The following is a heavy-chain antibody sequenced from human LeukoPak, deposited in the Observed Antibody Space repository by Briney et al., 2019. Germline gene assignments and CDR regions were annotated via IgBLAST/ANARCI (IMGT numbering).Heavy chain of an antibody. CDR2: INPNGGGT. D-gene: IGHD2-21*01. Sequence: AASVKVSCKASGYTFTGCYMHWVRQAPGQGLEWMGWINPNGGGTNYAQKFQGRVTMTRDTSISTAYMELSRLRSDDTAVYYCARDPVDPDYYYYYMDVWGKGTTVTVSS. J-gene: IGHJ6*03. V-gene: IGHV1-2*02. CDR1: GYTFTGCY. CDR3: ARDPVDPDYYYYYMDV.